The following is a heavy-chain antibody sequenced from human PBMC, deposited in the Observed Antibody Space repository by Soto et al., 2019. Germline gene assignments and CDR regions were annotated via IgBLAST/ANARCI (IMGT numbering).Heavy chain of an antibody. CDR2: IYWADDE. V-gene: IGHV2-5*02. Sequence: QITLKESGPTLVRPTQTLTLTCTVSVFSLSTSGVGVAWVLQPPGKALAGLGIIYWADDECDRPSLRSRLTSTKDTSLNQVDLRMTNRDPLDTAQYYCAHSDPEGWALEYWGQGLLVTVSS. CDR1: VFSLSTSGVG. CDR3: AHSDPEGWALEY. J-gene: IGHJ4*02.